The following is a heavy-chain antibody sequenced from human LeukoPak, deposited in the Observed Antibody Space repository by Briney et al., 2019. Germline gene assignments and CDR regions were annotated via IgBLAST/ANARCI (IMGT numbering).Heavy chain of an antibody. Sequence: GGSLRLSCAASGXTFSDSYMSWIRQAPGKGLEWVSYLSSSSSVTNYADYVKGRFTISRDNATNSLYLHMNSLRDEDTDVYSSVRGSRTKELGDDYWCQGTQVTVSS. D-gene: IGHD1-1*01. J-gene: IGHJ4*02. CDR2: LSSSSSVT. CDR1: GXTFSDSY. V-gene: IGHV3-11*06. CDR3: VRGSRTKELGDDY.